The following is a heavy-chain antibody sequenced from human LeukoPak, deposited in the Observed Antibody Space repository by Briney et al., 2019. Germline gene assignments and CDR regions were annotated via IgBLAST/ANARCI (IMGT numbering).Heavy chain of an antibody. CDR3: ARDHDAVVPTIYWFDP. CDR1: GFTFSSYG. Sequence: PGRSLRLSCAASGFTFSSYGMHWVRQAPGKGLEWVAVIWYDGSNKYYADSVKGRFTISRDNSKSTLYLQMNSLRAEDTAVYYCARDHDAVVPTIYWFDPWGQGTLVTVSS. D-gene: IGHD2-2*01. J-gene: IGHJ5*02. V-gene: IGHV3-33*01. CDR2: IWYDGSNK.